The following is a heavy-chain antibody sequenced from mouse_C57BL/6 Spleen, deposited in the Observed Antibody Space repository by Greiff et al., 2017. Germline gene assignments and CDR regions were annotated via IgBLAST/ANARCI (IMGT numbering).Heavy chain of an antibody. CDR3: APIYYDCENYAMDD. CDR1: GYTFTDYN. V-gene: IGHV1-22*01. J-gene: IGHJ4*01. D-gene: IGHD2-4*01. Sequence: VQLQQSGPELVKPGASVKMSCKASGYTFTDYNMHWVKQSHGKSLEWLGYINPNNGGTSNNQKFKVKATLTVTQSSSTAYMGLRSLTSEDSAVYYCAPIYYDCENYAMDDWGQGTTVTVSS. CDR2: INPNNGGT.